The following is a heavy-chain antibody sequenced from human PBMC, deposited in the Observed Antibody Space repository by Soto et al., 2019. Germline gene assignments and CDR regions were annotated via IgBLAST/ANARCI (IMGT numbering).Heavy chain of an antibody. CDR1: GFIFSNFG. CDR2: IWYDGSNE. CDR3: ARDDIPGRAVATYGMDV. Sequence: QVQLVESGGGVVQPGRSLRLSCAASGFIFSNFGMHWVRQAPGKGLEWVAVIWYDGSNEYYADSVKGRFTISKDNSKNTLYLQMNSLRAEDTAVYYCARDDIPGRAVATYGMDVWDQGTTVTVSS. V-gene: IGHV3-33*01. D-gene: IGHD6-19*01. J-gene: IGHJ6*02.